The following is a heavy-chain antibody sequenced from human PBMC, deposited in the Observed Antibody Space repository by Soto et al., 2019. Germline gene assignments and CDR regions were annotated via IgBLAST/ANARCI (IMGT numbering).Heavy chain of an antibody. CDR3: ARERALRRAFDI. Sequence: ASVKVSCKASGYTFTSYGISWVRQAPGQGLEWMGWISAYNGNTNYAQKLQGRVTMTTDTSASTAYMELRSLRSDDTAVYYCARERALRRAFDIWGQGTMVTVSS. CDR1: GYTFTSYG. V-gene: IGHV1-18*01. CDR2: ISAYNGNT. D-gene: IGHD4-17*01. J-gene: IGHJ3*02.